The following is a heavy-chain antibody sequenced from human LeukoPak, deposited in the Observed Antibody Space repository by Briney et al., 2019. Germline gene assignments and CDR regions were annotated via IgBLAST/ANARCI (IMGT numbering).Heavy chain of an antibody. CDR3: AKGVRPYYYYGMDV. V-gene: IGHV3-23*01. J-gene: IGHJ6*02. CDR2: ISGSGGST. CDR1: GFTFSNYA. Sequence: PGRSLRLSCVASGFTFSNYAMSWVRQAPGKGLEWVSAISGSGGSTYYADSVKGRFTISRDNSKNTMYLQMNSLRAEDTAVYNCAKGVRPYYYYGMDVWGQGTTVTVSS. D-gene: IGHD1-1*01.